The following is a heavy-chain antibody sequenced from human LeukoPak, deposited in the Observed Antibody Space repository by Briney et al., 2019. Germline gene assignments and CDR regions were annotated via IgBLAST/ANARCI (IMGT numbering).Heavy chain of an antibody. CDR3: ARVAAKDEGYYYYMDV. CDR1: GYSISSGYY. CDR2: IYHSGST. J-gene: IGHJ6*03. D-gene: IGHD6-13*01. Sequence: SETLSLTCTVSGYSISSGYYWGWIRQPPGKGLEWIGSIYHSGSTYYNPSLKSRVTISVDTSKNQFSLKLSSVTAADTAVYYCARVAAKDEGYYYYMDVWGKGTTVTVSS. V-gene: IGHV4-38-2*02.